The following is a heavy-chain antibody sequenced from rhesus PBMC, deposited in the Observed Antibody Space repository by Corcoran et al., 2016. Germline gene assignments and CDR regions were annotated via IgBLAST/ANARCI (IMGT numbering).Heavy chain of an antibody. Sequence: QVQLQESGPGLVKPSETLSLTCPVPGASISSNWWSWIRQPPGKGLEWIGEINGNSGSPNYNPSLKSRVTISKDASKNQFSLKLSSVTAADTAVYYCARFRDSSGSPNYWGQGVLVTVSS. CDR2: INGNSGSP. CDR3: ARFRDSSGSPNY. CDR1: GASISSNW. V-gene: IGHV4-80*01. J-gene: IGHJ4*01. D-gene: IGHD6-31*01.